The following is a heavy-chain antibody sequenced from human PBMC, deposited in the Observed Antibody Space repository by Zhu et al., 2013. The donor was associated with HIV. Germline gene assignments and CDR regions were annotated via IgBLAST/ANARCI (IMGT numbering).Heavy chain of an antibody. CDR3: ARFEYSSSEDWFDP. Sequence: QVQLVQSGAEVKKPGASVKVSCKASEYTLTSYDIHWVRQVTGQGLEWMGRMKTNSGNTGYAKKFQGRVTFTRNTSIDTAYMELSSLTSEDTAVYYCARFEYSSSEDWFDPWGQGTLVTVSS. CDR1: EYTLTSYD. CDR2: MKTNSGNT. J-gene: IGHJ5*02. D-gene: IGHD6-6*01. V-gene: IGHV1-8*03.